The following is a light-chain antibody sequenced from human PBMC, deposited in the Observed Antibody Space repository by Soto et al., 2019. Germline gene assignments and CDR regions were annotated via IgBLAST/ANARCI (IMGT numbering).Light chain of an antibody. CDR2: EVT. J-gene: IGLJ1*01. Sequence: QSALTQPPSASGSPGQSVTISCTGTSSDVGAYNYVSWYQHRPGKAPKLMIYEVTKRPSGVPDRFSGAKSGNTASLTVSGLQAEDEADYYCTSHAGTNNFPSVFGTGPKVTVL. CDR1: SSDVGAYNY. V-gene: IGLV2-8*01. CDR3: TSHAGTNNFPSV.